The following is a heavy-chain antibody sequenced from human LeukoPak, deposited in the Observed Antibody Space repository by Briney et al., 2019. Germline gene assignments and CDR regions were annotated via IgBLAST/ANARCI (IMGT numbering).Heavy chain of an antibody. Sequence: GGSLRLSCAASGFTVSSNYMSWVRQAPGKGLEWVSVIYSGGNTYYADSVTGRFTVSRDNSKNTLYLQMNSLRAEDTAVYYCARDTTGFDSWGQGTLVTVSS. CDR3: ARDTTGFDS. CDR1: GFTVSSNY. J-gene: IGHJ4*02. D-gene: IGHD1-1*01. CDR2: IYSGGNT. V-gene: IGHV3-53*01.